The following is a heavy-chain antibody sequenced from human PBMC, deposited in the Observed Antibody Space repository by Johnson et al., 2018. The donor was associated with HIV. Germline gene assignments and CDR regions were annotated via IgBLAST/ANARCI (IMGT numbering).Heavy chain of an antibody. Sequence: EVQLVESGGGLVQPGGSLRLSCTASGFIFSRSWMHWVRQAPGKGLVWVSRSKRDGSRITYADSVKGRFNISRDKTENTLHLQMNSRRADDTAVYYCAREWGVITFGGVIPRNAFDIWGQGTMVTVSS. CDR1: GFIFSRSW. V-gene: IGHV3-74*01. CDR2: SKRDGSRI. CDR3: AREWGVITFGGVIPRNAFDI. J-gene: IGHJ3*02. D-gene: IGHD3-16*02.